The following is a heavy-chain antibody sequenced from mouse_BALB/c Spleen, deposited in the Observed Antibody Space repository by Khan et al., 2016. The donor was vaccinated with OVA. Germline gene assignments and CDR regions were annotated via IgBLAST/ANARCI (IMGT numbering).Heavy chain of an antibody. J-gene: IGHJ3*01. V-gene: IGHV1-5*01. CDR2: IYPGNTDT. CDR3: TRRSWDVAWFAY. D-gene: IGHD4-1*01. Sequence: VQLQQSGTVLARPGASVKMSCKASGYTFTSYWMHWVKQRPGQGLEWIGDIYPGNTDTNYNQKFKGKAKLTADTSTSTAYMELSSLTNEDSAVYYCTRRSWDVAWFAYWGQGTLVTVSA. CDR1: GYTFTSYW.